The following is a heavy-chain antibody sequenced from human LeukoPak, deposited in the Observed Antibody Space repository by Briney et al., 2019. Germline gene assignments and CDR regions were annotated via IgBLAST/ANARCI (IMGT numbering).Heavy chain of an antibody. Sequence: SQTLSLTCTVSGGSINSGGYYWSWIRQHPGKGLEWIGYIFYSGSTYYNPSLKSRLTISVDTSKNQFSLKLSSVTAADTAVYYCARDLGPHWFDPWGQGTLVTVSS. CDR2: IFYSGST. CDR3: ARDLGPHWFDP. J-gene: IGHJ5*02. CDR1: GGSINSGGYY. V-gene: IGHV4-31*03.